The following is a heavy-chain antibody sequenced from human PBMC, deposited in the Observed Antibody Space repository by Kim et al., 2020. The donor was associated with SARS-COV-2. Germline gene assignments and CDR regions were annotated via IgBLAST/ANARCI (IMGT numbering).Heavy chain of an antibody. CDR2: INASFGNT. Sequence: ASVKVSCKASGYTFTSYAIHWVRQAPGQGLEWMGGINASFGNTNYAQKFQGRVTITADASASTAYMELSSLRSEDTAVYYCARVLQSYRSSWYYFDYWGQ. CDR3: ARVLQSYRSSWYYFDY. J-gene: IGHJ4*02. V-gene: IGHV1-3*01. CDR1: GYTFTSYA. D-gene: IGHD6-13*01.